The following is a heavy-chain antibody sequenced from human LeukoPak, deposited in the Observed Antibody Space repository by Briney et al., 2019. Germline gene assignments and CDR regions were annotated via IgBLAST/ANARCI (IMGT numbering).Heavy chain of an antibody. CDR2: IYSGGNT. V-gene: IGHV3-66*02. CDR3: ARDPSYALA. CDR1: GFTVSSNY. Sequence: SGGSLRLSCAASGFTVSSNYMSWIRQAPGKGLEWVSVIYSGGNTYYADSVKGRFTISRDNSRNTLYLQMNSLRAEDTAVYYCARDPSYALAWGQGTLVTVSS. J-gene: IGHJ5*02. D-gene: IGHD1-26*01.